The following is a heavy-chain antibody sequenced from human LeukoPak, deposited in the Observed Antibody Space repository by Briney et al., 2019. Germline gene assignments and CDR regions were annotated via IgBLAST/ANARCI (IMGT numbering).Heavy chain of an antibody. Sequence: PGGSLRLSCAASGFTFDDYAMHWVRQAPGKGLEWVSLISGDSHSTFYADSVKGRFTISRDNAKNSLYLQMNSLRAEDTAVYYCARDSDYGGNSAAFDIWGQGTMVTVSS. V-gene: IGHV3-43*02. CDR1: GFTFDDYA. J-gene: IGHJ3*02. CDR3: ARDSDYGGNSAAFDI. D-gene: IGHD4-23*01. CDR2: ISGDSHST.